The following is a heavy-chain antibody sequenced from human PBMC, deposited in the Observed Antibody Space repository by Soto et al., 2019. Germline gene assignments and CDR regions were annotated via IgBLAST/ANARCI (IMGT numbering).Heavy chain of an antibody. CDR2: ISYDGSKK. Sequence: LVESGGGVVQPGRSLRVSCAASGFTFTSYAMHWVRQAPGKGLEWVAIISYDGSKKDYADSVKGRFTISRDNSKNTLYLQMNSLRAEDTAVYYCARDRLYESNTQYYNYGMDVWGQGTTVTVSS. CDR1: GFTFTSYA. D-gene: IGHD3-22*01. V-gene: IGHV3-30-3*01. J-gene: IGHJ6*02. CDR3: ARDRLYESNTQYYNYGMDV.